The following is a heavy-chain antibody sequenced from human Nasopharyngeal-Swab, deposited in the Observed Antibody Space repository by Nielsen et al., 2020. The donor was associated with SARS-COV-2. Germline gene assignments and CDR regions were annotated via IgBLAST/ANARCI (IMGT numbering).Heavy chain of an antibody. CDR2: VYYSGST. CDR3: ARGYGSFPYYFDH. V-gene: IGHV4-39*01. Sequence: SETLSLTCPVSGGSVSTTTYFWGWIRQPPGKGLEWIGTVYYSGSTYYNPSLKSRVPISVDTSKNQFSLKLNSVTATDTAVYYCARGYGSFPYYFDHWGQGTLVTVSS. CDR1: GGSVSTTTYF. J-gene: IGHJ4*02. D-gene: IGHD1-26*01.